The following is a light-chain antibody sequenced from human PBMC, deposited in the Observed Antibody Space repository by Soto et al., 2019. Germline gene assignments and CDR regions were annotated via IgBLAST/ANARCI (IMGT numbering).Light chain of an antibody. V-gene: IGKV3-15*01. J-gene: IGKJ1*01. CDR2: GAS. CDR3: QQYDNWPWT. CDR1: QLVRGSQ. Sequence: EIVITDAAATLSVSPGEKVTLSFSSSQLVRGSQVAWYQQKPGEAPRLLIYGASNRATGFPARFSGSGSGTDFTLTISSLQSEDFAVYYCQQYDNWPWTFGQGTKV.